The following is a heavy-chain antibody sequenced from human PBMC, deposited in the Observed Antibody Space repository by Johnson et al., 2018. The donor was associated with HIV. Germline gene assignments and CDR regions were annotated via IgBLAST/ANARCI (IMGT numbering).Heavy chain of an antibody. CDR2: LSWISGSR. Sequence: LESGGGLVQPGRSLRLSCAAPGFTSADYAMHWVRQAPRKRLEWVSGLSWISGSRGYADSVQGRVTISRDKAKNSLYLQMNSLRAEDTAVYYCARAHDAFDIWGQGTMVTVSS. CDR3: ARAHDAFDI. V-gene: IGHV3-9*02. CDR1: GFTSADYA. J-gene: IGHJ3*02.